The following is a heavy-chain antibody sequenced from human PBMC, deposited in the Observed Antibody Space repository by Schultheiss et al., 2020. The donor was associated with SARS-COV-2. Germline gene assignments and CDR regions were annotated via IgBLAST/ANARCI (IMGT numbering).Heavy chain of an antibody. Sequence: LSLTCAVSGYSISSGYYWGWIRQPPGKGLEWIGSIYHSGSTYYNPSLKSRVTISVDTSKNQFSLKLSSVTAADTAVYYCAREIRVWELRGAFDIWGQGTMVTVSS. D-gene: IGHD1-26*01. J-gene: IGHJ3*02. CDR1: GYSISSGYY. CDR2: IYHSGST. V-gene: IGHV4-38-2*02. CDR3: AREIRVWELRGAFDI.